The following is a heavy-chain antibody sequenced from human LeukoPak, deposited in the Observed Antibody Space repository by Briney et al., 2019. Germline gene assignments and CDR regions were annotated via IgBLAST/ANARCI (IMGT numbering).Heavy chain of an antibody. D-gene: IGHD4-17*01. CDR3: AKGYTVTTFLVYSDY. Sequence: ASVKVSCKASGGTFSSYAISWVRQAPGQGLEWMGGIIPIFGTANYAQKFQGRVTITADESTSTAYMELSSLRSEDTAVYYCAKGYTVTTFLVYSDYWGQGTLVTVSS. CDR2: IIPIFGTA. CDR1: GGTFSSYA. V-gene: IGHV1-69*13. J-gene: IGHJ4*02.